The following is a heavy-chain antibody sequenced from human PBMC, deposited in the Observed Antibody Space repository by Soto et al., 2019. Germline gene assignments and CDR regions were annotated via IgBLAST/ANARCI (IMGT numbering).Heavy chain of an antibody. J-gene: IGHJ4*02. V-gene: IGHV4-30-2*01. D-gene: IGHD5-12*01. Sequence: QLQLQESGSGLVKPSQTRSLTCAVAGGCISSGGYSWSWIRQPPGKGLEWIGYIYHSGSTYYNPSLKSRVTISVDRSKNQFSLKLSSVTAADTAVYYCAAGGGLPRYDWGQGTLVTVSS. CDR1: GGCISSGGYS. CDR2: IYHSGST. CDR3: AAGGGLPRYD.